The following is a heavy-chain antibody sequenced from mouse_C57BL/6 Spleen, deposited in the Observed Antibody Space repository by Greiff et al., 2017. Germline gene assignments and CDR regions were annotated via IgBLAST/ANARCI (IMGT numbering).Heavy chain of an antibody. CDR1: GFTFSSYT. CDR2: ISGGGGNT. D-gene: IGHD1-1*01. V-gene: IGHV5-9*01. CDR3: AKPYYYGSSQYYFDY. Sequence: EVKLMESGGGLVKPGGSLKLSCAASGFTFSSYTMSWVRQTPEKRLEWVATISGGGGNTYYPDSVKGRFTISRDNAKNTLYLQMSSLRSEDTALYYCAKPYYYGSSQYYFDYWGQGTTLTVSS. J-gene: IGHJ2*01.